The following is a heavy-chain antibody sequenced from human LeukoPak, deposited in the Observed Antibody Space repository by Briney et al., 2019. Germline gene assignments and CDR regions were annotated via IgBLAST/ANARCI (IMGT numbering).Heavy chain of an antibody. V-gene: IGHV4-59*01. Sequence: SETLSLTCTVSGASISSYYWSWIRQPPGKGLEWIGYIYYSGSTNYSPSLKSRVTMSVDTSKNQFSLKLSSVTAADTAVYYCARVVRARSRGYYYMDVWGKGTTVTVSS. CDR2: IYYSGST. CDR3: ARVVRARSRGYYYMDV. J-gene: IGHJ6*03. D-gene: IGHD2-2*01. CDR1: GASISSYY.